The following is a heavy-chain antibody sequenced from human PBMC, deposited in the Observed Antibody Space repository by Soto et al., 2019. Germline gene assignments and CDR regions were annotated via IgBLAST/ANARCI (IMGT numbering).Heavy chain of an antibody. CDR3: ASQVVPVAIIHY. D-gene: IGHD2-2*01. CDR1: GYTLTEFV. V-gene: IGHV1-24*01. CDR2: FDPEDGET. J-gene: IGHJ4*02. Sequence: ASVKVSCKVSGYTLTEFVMHWVRQAPGKGLEWMGGFDPEDGETIYPQKFQGRVTMTEDPSTDTAYMELGSLRSEDTAVYYCASQVVPVAIIHYWGQGTLVTVSS.